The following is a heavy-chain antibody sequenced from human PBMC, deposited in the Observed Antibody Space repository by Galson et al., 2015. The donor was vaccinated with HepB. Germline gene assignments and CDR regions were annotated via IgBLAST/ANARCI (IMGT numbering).Heavy chain of an antibody. Sequence: SLRLSCAASGFTFSDYYMSWIRQAPGKGLEWVSHISSSGYSKYYADSVKGRFTISRDNTKTSLYLQMNSLRAEDTAVYYCAKDDCSGRPCLLLNYFDYWGQGALVTVSS. CDR2: ISSSGYSK. CDR1: GFTFSDYY. D-gene: IGHD2-15*01. J-gene: IGHJ4*02. CDR3: AKDDCSGRPCLLLNYFDY. V-gene: IGHV3-11*01.